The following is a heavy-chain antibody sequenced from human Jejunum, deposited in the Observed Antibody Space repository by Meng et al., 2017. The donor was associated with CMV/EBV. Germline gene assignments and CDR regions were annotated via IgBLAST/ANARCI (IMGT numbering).Heavy chain of an antibody. D-gene: IGHD1-26*01. V-gene: IGHV1-2*02. J-gene: IGHJ4*02. CDR2: INPQTGDT. Sequence: ASEYPFTDYYMQWVRQAPGQGLEWMGWINPQTGDTNYAPKFQGRVTMTRDMSINTVYMEVTRLRSADTAVYYCAKDAGSFLDYYFDYWGQGTLVTVSS. CDR1: EYPFTDYY. CDR3: AKDAGSFLDYYFDY.